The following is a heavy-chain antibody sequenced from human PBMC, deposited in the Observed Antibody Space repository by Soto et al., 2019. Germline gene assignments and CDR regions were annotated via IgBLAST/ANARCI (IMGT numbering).Heavy chain of an antibody. CDR2: IIPIFGTA. J-gene: IGHJ6*02. V-gene: IGHV1-69*13. CDR3: ARGGFYAGSGRYSYGYSPPRYYAMDV. D-gene: IGHD5-18*01. CDR1: GGTFSSYA. Sequence: EASVKVSCKASGGTFSSYAISWVRQAPGQGLEWMGGIIPIFGTANYAQKFQGRVTITADESTSTAYMELSSLRSEDTAVYYCARGGFYAGSGRYSYGYSPPRYYAMDVWGQGTTVTVSS.